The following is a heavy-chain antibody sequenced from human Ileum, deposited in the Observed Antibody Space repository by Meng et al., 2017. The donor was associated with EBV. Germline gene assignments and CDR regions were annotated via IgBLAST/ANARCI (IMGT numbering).Heavy chain of an antibody. CDR2: ISYYGHN. Sequence: QLHQRVWCHGLLNPSATSSIPCKSSDDAIASGPYVWDWFRRPRGEGLEWMATISYYGHNYYNPSLKSRVTVSKDLSKKQFSLKLSSVTAADTAVYYCARDSGNYRVDHWGQGTLVTVSS. CDR1: DDAIASGPYV. V-gene: IGHV4-39*07. D-gene: IGHD1-7*01. CDR3: ARDSGNYRVDH. J-gene: IGHJ4*02.